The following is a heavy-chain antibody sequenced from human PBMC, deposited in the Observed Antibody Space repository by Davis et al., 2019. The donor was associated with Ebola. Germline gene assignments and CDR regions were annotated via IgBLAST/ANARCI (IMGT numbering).Heavy chain of an antibody. Sequence: GESLKISCAASGFTFSSYGMHWVRQAPGKGLEWVAFIRYDGSNKYYADSVKGRFTISRDNSKNTLYLQMNSLRAEDTAVYYCAKGDHGYSSIGVYYYYGMDVWGQGTTVTVSS. D-gene: IGHD6-13*01. J-gene: IGHJ6*02. CDR1: GFTFSSYG. CDR2: IRYDGSNK. CDR3: AKGDHGYSSIGVYYYYGMDV. V-gene: IGHV3-30*02.